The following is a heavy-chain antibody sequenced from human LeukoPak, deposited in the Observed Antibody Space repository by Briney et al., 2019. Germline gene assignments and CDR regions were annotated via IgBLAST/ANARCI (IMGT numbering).Heavy chain of an antibody. CDR1: GFTFSSYS. J-gene: IGHJ6*04. CDR2: ISSSSSYI. Sequence: GGSLRLPCAASGFTFSSYSMNWVRQAPGKGLEWVSSISSSSSYIYYADSVKGRFTISRDNAKNSLYLQMDSLRAEDTAVYYCARDMEFDGYSSGVWGKGTTVTVSS. CDR3: ARDMEFDGYSSGV. D-gene: IGHD5-18*01. V-gene: IGHV3-21*01.